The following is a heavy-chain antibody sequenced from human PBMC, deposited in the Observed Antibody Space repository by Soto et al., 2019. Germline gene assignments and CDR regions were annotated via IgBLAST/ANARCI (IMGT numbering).Heavy chain of an antibody. CDR2: ISAYNGNT. V-gene: IGHV1-18*04. Sequence: ASVKVSCKASGYTFTSYSISWVRQAPGQGLEWMGWISAYNGNTNYAQKLQGRVTMTTDTSTSTAYMELRSLRSDDTAVYYCARGGIVVVPAATALHYYYGMDVWGQGTTVTVSS. CDR1: GYTFTSYS. CDR3: ARGGIVVVPAATALHYYYGMDV. J-gene: IGHJ6*02. D-gene: IGHD2-2*01.